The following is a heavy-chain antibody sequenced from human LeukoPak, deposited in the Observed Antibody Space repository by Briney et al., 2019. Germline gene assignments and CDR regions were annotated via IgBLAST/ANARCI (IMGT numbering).Heavy chain of an antibody. CDR3: ARSLLGYCSGGTCYLFDY. D-gene: IGHD2-15*01. Sequence: SETLSLTCTVSAVSISSGGYYWRWLRQHPGKGLEWIVYIYYSGSTYYNPSLKSRVTISVDTSKNQFSLKLSSVTAADTAVYYCARSLLGYCSGGTCYLFDYWGQGTLVTVSS. CDR1: AVSISSGGYY. J-gene: IGHJ4*02. CDR2: IYYSGST. V-gene: IGHV4-31*03.